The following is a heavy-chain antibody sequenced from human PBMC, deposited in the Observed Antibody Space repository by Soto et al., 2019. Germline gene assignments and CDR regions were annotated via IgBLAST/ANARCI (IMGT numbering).Heavy chain of an antibody. V-gene: IGHV3-53*01. CDR3: ARAPHDRAGYFLDK. Sequence: GRSLRLSGEAPGLSATNSDWTWVLQAPGKGLEWVAVIHGSASTFYVDYVKGRFTISRDRSKNTIYLHMNNLRGDDTAVYYCARAPHDRAGYFLDKWGQGSLVTVSS. CDR2: IHGSAST. CDR1: GLSATNSD. D-gene: IGHD5-12*01. J-gene: IGHJ4*02.